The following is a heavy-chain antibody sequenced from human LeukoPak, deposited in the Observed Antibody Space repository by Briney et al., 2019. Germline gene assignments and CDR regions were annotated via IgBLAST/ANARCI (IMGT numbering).Heavy chain of an antibody. Sequence: GGSLTLSCSASGFTFSTYPMNWVRQAPGKGLEWGSSIDPSSTYIYYADSARGRFTISRDNAQNSLYLQVNSLRAEDTAVYYCTRGSFGDYEYWGQGTLVTVSS. V-gene: IGHV3-21*01. CDR3: TRGSFGDYEY. D-gene: IGHD4-17*01. J-gene: IGHJ4*02. CDR1: GFTFSTYP. CDR2: IDPSSTYI.